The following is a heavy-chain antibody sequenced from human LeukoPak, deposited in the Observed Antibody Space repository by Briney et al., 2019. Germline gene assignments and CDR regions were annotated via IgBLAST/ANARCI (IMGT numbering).Heavy chain of an antibody. Sequence: ASAKVSCKASGYTFTKYGVSWVRQAPGQGLEWMGWISAYSDNTDNAPKFQGRITVTKDSSTDTDYMELRSLRPDDTAVYYCVKEGYDRGGYFGHWGQGALVTVSS. CDR2: ISAYSDNT. D-gene: IGHD3-22*01. CDR3: VKEGYDRGGYFGH. J-gene: IGHJ4*02. CDR1: GYTFTKYG. V-gene: IGHV1-18*01.